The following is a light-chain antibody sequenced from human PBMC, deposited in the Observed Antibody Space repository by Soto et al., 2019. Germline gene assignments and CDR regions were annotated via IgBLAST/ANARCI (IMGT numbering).Light chain of an antibody. CDR2: DAS. CDR3: QQYNGYPWT. J-gene: IGKJ1*01. Sequence: EIVLTQSPATLSLSPGERATLSCRASQSVSNYVAWYQQKPGQAPRLLIYDASNRATGIPARFSGSGSGTEFSLTISSLQPDDFATYYCQQYNGYPWTFGQGTKVDI. CDR1: QSVSNY. V-gene: IGKV3-11*01.